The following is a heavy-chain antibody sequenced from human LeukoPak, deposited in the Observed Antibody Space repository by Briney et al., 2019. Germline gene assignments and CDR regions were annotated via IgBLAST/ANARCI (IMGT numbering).Heavy chain of an antibody. Sequence: QPSETLSLTCTVSGGSISSYYWSWIRQPPGKGLEWIGYIYYSGSTNYNPSLKSRVTISVDTSKNQFSLKLSSVTAADTAVYYCARARYYYDSSGSVVYFDYWGQGTLVTVSS. CDR2: IYYSGST. D-gene: IGHD3-22*01. J-gene: IGHJ4*02. V-gene: IGHV4-59*01. CDR3: ARARYYYDSSGSVVYFDY. CDR1: GGSISSYY.